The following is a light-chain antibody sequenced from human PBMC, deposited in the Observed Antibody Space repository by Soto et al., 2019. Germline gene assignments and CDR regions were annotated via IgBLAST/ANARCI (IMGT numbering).Light chain of an antibody. J-gene: IGLJ1*01. CDR1: SSDVGGFEY. V-gene: IGLV2-14*01. Sequence: QSALSQPASVSGSPGQSITISCTGTSSDVGGFEYVSWYQHQPGKAPKLIIYDVTKRPSRVSNRFSGSKSGNTASLTISGIQAEDEGDYYCGSITRSSTSVFGTGTKVTVL. CDR2: DVT. CDR3: GSITRSSTSV.